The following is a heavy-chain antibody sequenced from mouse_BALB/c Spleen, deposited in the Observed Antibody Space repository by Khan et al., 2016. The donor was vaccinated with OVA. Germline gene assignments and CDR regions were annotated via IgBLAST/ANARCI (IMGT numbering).Heavy chain of an antibody. CDR2: INTHSGVP. D-gene: IGHD2-14*01. Sequence: QIQLVQSGPELKKPGETVRISCKASGYTFTTAGIQWVQKMPGKGLKWIGWINTHSGVPKYAEDFKGRFAFSLEISVNTAYLQITNLKNEDTATYFCARGGAAYYRNDGGAIEYWGQGTSGTGSS. CDR1: GYTFTTAG. J-gene: IGHJ4*01. CDR3: ARGGAAYYRNDGGAIEY. V-gene: IGHV9-4*02.